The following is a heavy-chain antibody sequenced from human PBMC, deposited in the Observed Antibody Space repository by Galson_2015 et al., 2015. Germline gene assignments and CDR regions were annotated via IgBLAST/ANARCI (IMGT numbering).Heavy chain of an antibody. CDR2: ISYDDGGNK. CDR3: AKDLRQQLVLGAFDI. D-gene: IGHD6-13*01. Sequence: SLRLSCAASGFTFSSYGMHWVRQAPGKGLEWVAVISYDDGGNKYYADSVKGRFTISRDNSKNTLYLQMNSLRAEDTAVYYCAKDLRQQLVLGAFDIWGQGTMVTVSS. J-gene: IGHJ3*02. V-gene: IGHV3-30*18. CDR1: GFTFSSYG.